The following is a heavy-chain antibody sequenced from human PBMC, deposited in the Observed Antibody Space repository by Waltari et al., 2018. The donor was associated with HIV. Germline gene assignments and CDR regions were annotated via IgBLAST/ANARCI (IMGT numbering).Heavy chain of an antibody. V-gene: IGHV3-7*01. J-gene: IGHJ4*02. D-gene: IGHD1-7*01. CDR2: IKQDGSEK. CDR3: ARGRTTSDY. Sequence: EVQLVESGGGLVQPGGSLRLSCAASGFTFSSYCMSWVRQAPGKGLEWVANIKQDGSEKNYVDSVKGRFTISRDNAKNSLYLQMNSLRVEDTAVYYCARGRTTSDYWGQGTLVTVSS. CDR1: GFTFSSYC.